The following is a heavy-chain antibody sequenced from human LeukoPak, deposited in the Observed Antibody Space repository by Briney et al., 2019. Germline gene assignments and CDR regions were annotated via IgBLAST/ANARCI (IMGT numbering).Heavy chain of an antibody. D-gene: IGHD3-10*01. CDR2: INPNSGGT. V-gene: IGHV1-2*02. Sequence: ASVKVSFKASGYTFTGYYMHWVRQAPGQGLEWMGWINPNSGGTNYAQKFQGRVTMTRDTSISTAYMELSRLRSDDTAVYHCARESITMVRGGAFDIWGQGTMVTVSS. CDR3: ARESITMVRGGAFDI. J-gene: IGHJ3*02. CDR1: GYTFTGYY.